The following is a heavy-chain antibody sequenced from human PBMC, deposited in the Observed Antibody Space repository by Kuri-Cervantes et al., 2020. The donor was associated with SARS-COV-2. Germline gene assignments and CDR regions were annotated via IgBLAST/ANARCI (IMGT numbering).Heavy chain of an antibody. D-gene: IGHD6-13*01. CDR3: ARDGPYSSSWYPDY. CDR2: INPNSGGT. V-gene: IGHV1-2*06. Sequence: ASVKVSCKASGYTFTGYYMHWVRQAPGQGLEWMGRINPNSGGTNYAQKFQGRVTMTRDTSTSTAYMELSRLRSDDTAVYYCARDGPYSSSWYPDYWGQGTLVTVSS. J-gene: IGHJ4*02. CDR1: GYTFTGYY.